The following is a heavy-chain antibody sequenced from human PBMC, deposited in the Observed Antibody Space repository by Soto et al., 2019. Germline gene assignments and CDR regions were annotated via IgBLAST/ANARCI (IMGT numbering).Heavy chain of an antibody. Sequence: SETLSLTCAVYGGSFSGYYWSWIRQPPGKGLEWIGEINHSGSTNYNPSLKSRVTISVDRSKNQFSLKLSSVTAADTAVYYCAAGGGLPRYSWGQRTLVTVS. CDR1: GGSFSGYY. CDR2: INHSGST. D-gene: IGHD5-12*01. V-gene: IGHV4-34*01. CDR3: AAGGGLPRYS. J-gene: IGHJ4*02.